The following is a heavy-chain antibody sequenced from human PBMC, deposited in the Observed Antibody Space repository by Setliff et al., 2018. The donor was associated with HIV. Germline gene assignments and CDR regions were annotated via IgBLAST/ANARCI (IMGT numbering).Heavy chain of an antibody. Sequence: PSETLSLTCSVSGASISSSSNSRGWIRQPPGKGLEWIGSLYSSGRTYYKSSLKSRVNISVDASRNQFSLRLDSLTAADTAIYYCAGSYGSSWFGPFDYWGQGTLVTVSS. CDR2: LYSSGRT. V-gene: IGHV4-39*01. CDR3: AGSYGSSWFGPFDY. D-gene: IGHD6-13*01. J-gene: IGHJ4*02. CDR1: GASISSSSNS.